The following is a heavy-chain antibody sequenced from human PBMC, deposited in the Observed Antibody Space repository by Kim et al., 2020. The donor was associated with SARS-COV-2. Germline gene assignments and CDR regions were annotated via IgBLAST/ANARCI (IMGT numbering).Heavy chain of an antibody. V-gene: IGHV4-34*01. CDR1: GGSFSGYY. CDR2: INHSGST. J-gene: IGHJ4*02. Sequence: SETLSLTCAVYGGSFSGYYWSWIRQPPGKGLEWIGEINHSGSTNYNPSLKSRVTISVDTSKNQFSLKLSSVTAADTAVYYCARGWRGPTAYWGQGTLVTVSS. CDR3: ARGWRGPTAY. D-gene: IGHD3-10*01.